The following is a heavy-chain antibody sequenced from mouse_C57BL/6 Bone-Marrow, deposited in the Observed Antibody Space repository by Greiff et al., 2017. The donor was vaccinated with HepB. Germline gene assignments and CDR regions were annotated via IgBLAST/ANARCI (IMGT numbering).Heavy chain of an antibody. D-gene: IGHD1-1*01. CDR3: ARQNYGNAMDY. CDR1: GFTFSDYG. CDR2: ISNLAYSI. Sequence: DVHLVESGGGLVQPGGSLKLSCAASGFTFSDYGMAWVRQAPRKGPEWVAFISNLAYSIYYADTVTGRFTISRENAKNTLYLEMSSLRSEDTAMYYCARQNYGNAMDYWGQGTSVTVSS. V-gene: IGHV5-15*01. J-gene: IGHJ4*01.